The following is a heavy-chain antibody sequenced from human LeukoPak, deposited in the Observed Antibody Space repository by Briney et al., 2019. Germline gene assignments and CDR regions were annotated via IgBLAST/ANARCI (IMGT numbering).Heavy chain of an antibody. CDR3: VRDRIGFAP. J-gene: IGHJ5*02. V-gene: IGHV3-74*01. D-gene: IGHD3-16*02. CDR1: GFTFNSYW. Sequence: GGSLRLSCAASGFTFNSYWMHWVRQVPGKGLVWVSRIDSDGATTAYADSVKGRFTVSRDNAKNTVSLQMNSLRADDTAVYYCVRDRIGFAPWGQGTLVAVSS. CDR2: IDSDGATT.